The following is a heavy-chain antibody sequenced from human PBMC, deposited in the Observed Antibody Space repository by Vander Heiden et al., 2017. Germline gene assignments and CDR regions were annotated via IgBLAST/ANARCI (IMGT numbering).Heavy chain of an antibody. CDR2: INPNSGGT. CDR1: GYTFTGYY. J-gene: IGHJ5*02. D-gene: IGHD6-19*01. V-gene: IGHV1-2*02. CDR3: ARDGGIAVAGLRWFDP. Sequence: QVQLVQSGAEAKKPGAPVKVSCKASGYTFTGYYMHWVRQAPGQGLEWMGWINPNSGGTNYAQKFQGRVTMTRDTSISTAYMELSRLRSDDTAVYYCARDGGIAVAGLRWFDPWGQGTLVTVSS.